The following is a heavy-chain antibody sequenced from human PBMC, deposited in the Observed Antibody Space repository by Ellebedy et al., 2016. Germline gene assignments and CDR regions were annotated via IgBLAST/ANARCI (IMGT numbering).Heavy chain of an antibody. J-gene: IGHJ4*02. CDR2: IKADGTDA. CDR3: AGVKGASFDY. V-gene: IGHV3-74*01. CDR1: GFPFSGYW. Sequence: GGSLRLXXVASGFPFSGYWMHWVRQPPGKGLLWVSRIKADGTDAQYADSVEGRFTISRDNAKNTLYLQMSSLRAEDTAVYYCAGVKGASFDYWGQGILVTVSS.